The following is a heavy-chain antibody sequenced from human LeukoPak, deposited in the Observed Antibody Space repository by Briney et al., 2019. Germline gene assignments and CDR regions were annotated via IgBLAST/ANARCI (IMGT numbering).Heavy chain of an antibody. CDR2: INPNSGGT. Sequence: ASVKVSCKASGYTFTGYYMHWVRQAPGQGLEWMGWINPNSGGTNYAQKFQGRVTMTRDTSISPAYMELSRLRSDDTAVYYCARDGVAVAGTDYWGQGTLVTVSS. CDR1: GYTFTGYY. D-gene: IGHD6-19*01. J-gene: IGHJ4*02. CDR3: ARDGVAVAGTDY. V-gene: IGHV1-2*02.